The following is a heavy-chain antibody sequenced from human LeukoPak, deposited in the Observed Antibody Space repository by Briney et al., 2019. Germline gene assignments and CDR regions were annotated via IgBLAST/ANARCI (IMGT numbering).Heavy chain of an antibody. V-gene: IGHV3-30*04. Sequence: GGSLRLSCAASGFTFSSYAMHWVRQAPGKGLEWVAVISYDGSNKYYADSVKGRFTVSRDNSKNTLYLQMNSLRAEDTAVYYCARDRSGLMDVWGKGTTVTVSS. J-gene: IGHJ6*04. CDR2: ISYDGSNK. CDR3: ARDRSGLMDV. CDR1: GFTFSSYA.